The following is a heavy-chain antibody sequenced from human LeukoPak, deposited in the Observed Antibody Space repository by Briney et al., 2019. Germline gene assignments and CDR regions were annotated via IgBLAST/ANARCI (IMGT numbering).Heavy chain of an antibody. CDR1: GFTFSSYA. D-gene: IGHD6-13*01. CDR3: AKDRIAAVGTPYYYYGMDV. Sequence: GGSLRLSCAASGFTFSSYAMNWVRQAPGRGLEWVSAISGSSGSTYYADSVKGRFTISRDNSKNTLYLQVNSLRAEDTAVYYCAKDRIAAVGTPYYYYGMDVWGQGTTVIVSS. CDR2: ISGSSGST. J-gene: IGHJ6*02. V-gene: IGHV3-23*01.